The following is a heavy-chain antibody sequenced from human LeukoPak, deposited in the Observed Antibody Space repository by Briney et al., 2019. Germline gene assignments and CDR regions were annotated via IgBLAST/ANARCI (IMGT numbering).Heavy chain of an antibody. CDR2: INYRGTT. CDR1: GASTSDYY. Sequence: PSETLSLTCTIFGASTSDYYWGWVRQPPGKGLEWIGYINYRGTTSYNPSLKSRVTISVDTSKNQSFLNLMSATAADTAVYYCARLEDYVLEYWGLGTLVTVSS. D-gene: IGHD4-17*01. V-gene: IGHV4-59*08. J-gene: IGHJ4*02. CDR3: ARLEDYVLEY.